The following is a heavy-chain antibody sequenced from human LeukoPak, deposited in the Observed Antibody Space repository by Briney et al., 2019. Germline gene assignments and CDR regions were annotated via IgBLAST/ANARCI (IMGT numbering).Heavy chain of an antibody. CDR1: GGSISSTNW. J-gene: IGHJ4*02. CDR2: IYHGGST. CDR3: ARIMLSWREFDC. Sequence: SGTLSLTCGVSGGSISSTNWWSWVRQPPGKGLEWIGEIYHGGSTNFNPSLKSRVTILVDKSKNQFSLKMTSVTAADTAVYYCARIMLSWREFDCWGQGTLVTVSS. D-gene: IGHD1-26*01. V-gene: IGHV4-4*02.